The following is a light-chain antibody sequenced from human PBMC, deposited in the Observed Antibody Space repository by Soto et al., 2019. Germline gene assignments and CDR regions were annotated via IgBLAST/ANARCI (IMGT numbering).Light chain of an antibody. J-gene: IGKJ1*01. Sequence: EIVMTLSPATLSVSPGERATLSCRASQSVSSNLAWYQQKPGQAPRLLIYGASTRASDVPGRFSGSGSGREFNLTISSLQSEDFAIYSCHQYNSWPWTFGQGTQVDIK. CDR3: HQYNSWPWT. V-gene: IGKV3-15*01. CDR2: GAS. CDR1: QSVSSN.